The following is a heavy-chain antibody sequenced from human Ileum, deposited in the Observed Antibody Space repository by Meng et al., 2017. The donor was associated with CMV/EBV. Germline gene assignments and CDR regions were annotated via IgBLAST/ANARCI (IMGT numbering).Heavy chain of an antibody. D-gene: IGHD4-17*01. CDR3: AREENTVNQFEY. J-gene: IGHJ4*02. V-gene: IGHV4-4*07. Sequence: LQDPGPGIGKPSDTLSRTCAVAGGSISTSYWTWVRQPAGKGLEWIGRINAGGSTNDNPSLKSRVTMSVDTSKNQFSLKVTSVTAADTAVYYCAREENTVNQFEYWGQGTLVTVSS. CDR1: GGSISTSY. CDR2: INAGGST.